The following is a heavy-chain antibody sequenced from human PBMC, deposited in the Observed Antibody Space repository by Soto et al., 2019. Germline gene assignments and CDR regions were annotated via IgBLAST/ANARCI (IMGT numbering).Heavy chain of an antibody. D-gene: IGHD6-19*01. CDR3: ARQEGYRSGWYPFDY. CDR2: IYYSGST. CDR1: GGSISRYY. J-gene: IGHJ4*02. V-gene: IGHV4-59*08. Sequence: QVQLQESGPGLVKPSETLSLTCTVSGGSISRYYWSWIRQPPGKGLEWIGHIYYSGSTNFNPSLKSRVTMSVDTSKNQFSLKLSSVTAADTAVYYCARQEGYRSGWYPFDYWGQGTLVTVSS.